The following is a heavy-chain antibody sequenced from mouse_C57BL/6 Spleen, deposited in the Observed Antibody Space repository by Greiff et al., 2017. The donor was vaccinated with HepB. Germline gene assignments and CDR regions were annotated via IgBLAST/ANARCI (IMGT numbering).Heavy chain of an antibody. V-gene: IGHV5-4*01. J-gene: IGHJ4*01. CDR3: ARDPGYDYDRMDY. D-gene: IGHD2-4*01. Sequence: EVKVVESGGGLVKPGGSLKLSCAASGFTFSSYAMSWVRQTPEKRLEWVATISDGGSYTYYPDNVKGRFTISRDNAKNNLYLQMSHLKSEDTAMYYCARDPGYDYDRMDYWGQGTSVTVSS. CDR2: ISDGGSYT. CDR1: GFTFSSYA.